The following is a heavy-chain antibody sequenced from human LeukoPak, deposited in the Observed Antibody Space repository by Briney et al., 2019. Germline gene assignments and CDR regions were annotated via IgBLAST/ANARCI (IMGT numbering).Heavy chain of an antibody. CDR3: VRSPDCSSTSCYGYYFDY. V-gene: IGHV4-4*07. CDR2: IYCSGST. D-gene: IGHD2-2*01. CDR1: GGSLSSIYY. J-gene: IGHJ4*02. Sequence: SETLSLTCTVSGGSLSSIYYWSWIRQPAGKGLEWIGRIYCSGSTSYHPSLKSRVTMSVDTSKNQFSLKLNSVTAADAAVYYCVRSPDCSSTSCYGYYFDYWGQGTLVTVSS.